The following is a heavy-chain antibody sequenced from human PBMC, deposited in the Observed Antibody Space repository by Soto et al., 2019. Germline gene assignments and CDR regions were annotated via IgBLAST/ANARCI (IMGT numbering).Heavy chain of an antibody. CDR1: GGTFSSYA. J-gene: IGHJ5*02. CDR3: ARGVVPAATNWFDP. D-gene: IGHD2-2*01. Sequence: QVPLVQSGAEVKKPGSSVKVSCKASGGTFSSYAISWVRQAPGQGLEWMGGIIPIFGTANYAQKFQGRVTITADESTSTADMELSSLRSEDTAVYYCARGVVPAATNWFDPGGQGTLVTVSS. V-gene: IGHV1-69*01. CDR2: IIPIFGTA.